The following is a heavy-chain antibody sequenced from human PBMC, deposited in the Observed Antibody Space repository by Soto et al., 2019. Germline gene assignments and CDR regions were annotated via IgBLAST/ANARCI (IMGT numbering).Heavy chain of an antibody. J-gene: IGHJ4*02. CDR3: ARDPHGNTNDYFDY. CDR2: IRNDGSEK. CDR1: GFSFSNYW. V-gene: IGHV3-7*01. D-gene: IGHD2-8*01. Sequence: GGSLRLSCAVSGFSFSNYWMSWLRQTQGKGLEWLANIRNDGSEKFYVDSVKGRFTISRDNANNSLYLQMNSLRAEDTAVYYCARDPHGNTNDYFDYWGQGTLVTVSS.